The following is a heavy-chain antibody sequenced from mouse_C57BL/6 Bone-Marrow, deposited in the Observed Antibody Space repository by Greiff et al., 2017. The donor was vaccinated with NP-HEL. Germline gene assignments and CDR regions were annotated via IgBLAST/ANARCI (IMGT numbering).Heavy chain of an antibody. Sequence: QVQLQQPGAELVRPGTSVKLSCKASGYTFTSYWMHWVKQRPGQGLEWIGVIDPSDSYTNYNQKFKGKATLTVAKASSTAYMQLSSLTSEDSAVCYCASTGYWGRGTTLTVSS. V-gene: IGHV1-59*01. CDR2: IDPSDSYT. CDR1: GYTFTSYW. J-gene: IGHJ2*01. CDR3: ASTGY.